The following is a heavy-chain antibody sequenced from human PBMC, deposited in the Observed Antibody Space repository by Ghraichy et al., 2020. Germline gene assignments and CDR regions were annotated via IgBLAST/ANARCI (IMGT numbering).Heavy chain of an antibody. CDR2: INHSGST. V-gene: IGHV4-34*01. Sequence: SETLSLTCAVYGGSFSGYYWSWIRQPPGKGLEWIGEINHSGSTNYNPSLKSRVTISVDTSKNQFSLKLSSVTAADTAVYYCARGKGITIFGVVIINYYYMDVWGKGTTVTVSS. D-gene: IGHD3-3*01. CDR3: ARGKGITIFGVVIINYYYMDV. J-gene: IGHJ6*03. CDR1: GGSFSGYY.